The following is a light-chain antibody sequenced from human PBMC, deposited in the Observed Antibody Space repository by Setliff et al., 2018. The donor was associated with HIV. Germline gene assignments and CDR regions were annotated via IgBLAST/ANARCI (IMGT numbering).Light chain of an antibody. CDR1: SSNIGAGYD. J-gene: IGLJ1*01. CDR3: QSYDSSLSGSGV. V-gene: IGLV1-40*01. Sequence: QSVLTQPPSVSGAPGQKITISCTGSSSNIGAGYDVQWYQQLPGTAPKLLIYGNNNRPSGVPDRFSGSKSGTSASLAITGLQAEDEADYYCQSYDSSLSGSGVFGSGTKVTVL. CDR2: GNN.